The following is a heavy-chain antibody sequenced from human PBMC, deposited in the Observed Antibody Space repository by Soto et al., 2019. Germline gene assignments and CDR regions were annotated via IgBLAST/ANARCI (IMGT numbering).Heavy chain of an antibody. CDR2: IKSKTDGGTT. CDR3: TTDNGYSYGYVADYYFDY. V-gene: IGHV3-15*07. J-gene: IGHJ4*02. Sequence: GGSLRLSCAASGFTFSNAWMNWVRQAPGKGLEWVGRIKSKTDGGTTDYAAPVKGRFTISRDGSKNTLYLQMNSLKTEDTAVYYCTTDNGYSYGYVADYYFDYWGQGTLVTVSS. CDR1: GFTFSNAW. D-gene: IGHD5-18*01.